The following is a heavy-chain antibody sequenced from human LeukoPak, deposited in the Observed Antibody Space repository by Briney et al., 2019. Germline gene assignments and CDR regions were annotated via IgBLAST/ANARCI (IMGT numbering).Heavy chain of an antibody. D-gene: IGHD3-22*01. CDR3: ARKGRDYYDSSGQCLY. V-gene: IGHV1-69*05. CDR2: IIPIFNTA. J-gene: IGHJ4*02. CDR1: GGTFSSYA. Sequence: SVKVSCKASGGTFSSYAISWVRQAPGQGLEWMGGIIPIFNTANYAQKFQGRVTITTDEFTSTAYMELSSLRSEDTAVYYCARKGRDYYDSSGQCLYWGQGTLVTVSS.